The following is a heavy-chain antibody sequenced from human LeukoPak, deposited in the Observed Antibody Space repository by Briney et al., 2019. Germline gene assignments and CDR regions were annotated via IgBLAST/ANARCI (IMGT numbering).Heavy chain of an antibody. J-gene: IGHJ4*02. D-gene: IGHD3-16*01. V-gene: IGHV1-18*01. Sequence: ASVKVSCKVSGYTLTELSMHWVRQAPGQGLEWMGWISAYNGNTNYAQKLQGRVTMTTDTSTSTAYMELRSLRSDDTAVYYCARGYVWGSYRFDYWGQGTLVTVSS. CDR3: ARGYVWGSYRFDY. CDR1: GYTLTELS. CDR2: ISAYNGNT.